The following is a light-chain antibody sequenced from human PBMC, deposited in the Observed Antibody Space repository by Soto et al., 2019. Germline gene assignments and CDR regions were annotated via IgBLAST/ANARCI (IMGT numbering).Light chain of an antibody. CDR1: QSVSNNY. J-gene: IGKJ1*01. CDR2: GAS. CDR3: QQYSRLWT. V-gene: IGKV3-20*01. Sequence: EIVLTQSPGTLYFSPEERATLSCRTSQSVSNNYLAWYQQKPGQDPRLLIYGASSRATGIPDRFSGSGSGTVFSLSISRLEPEEFAVYYCQQYSRLWTFGQGTKVEIK.